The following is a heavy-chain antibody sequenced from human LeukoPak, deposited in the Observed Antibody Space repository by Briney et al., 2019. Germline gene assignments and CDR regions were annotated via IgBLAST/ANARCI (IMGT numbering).Heavy chain of an antibody. V-gene: IGHV1-46*01. J-gene: IGHJ4*02. CDR2: INPSGGST. D-gene: IGHD3-16*01. CDR3: AKTPKNYDSSGGGGFDC. Sequence: ASVKVSCTASGYTFTSYYMHWVRQAPGQGLEWMGIINPSGGSTSYAQKFQGRVTMTRDTSTSTVYMELSSLRSEDTAVYYCAKTPKNYDSSGGGGFDCLGQGTLVTVSS. CDR1: GYTFTSYY.